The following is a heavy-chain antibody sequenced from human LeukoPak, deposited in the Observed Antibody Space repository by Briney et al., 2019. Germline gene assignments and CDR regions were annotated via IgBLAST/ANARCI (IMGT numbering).Heavy chain of an antibody. CDR1: GFTFSSYG. J-gene: IGHJ6*03. CDR3: AKDRNSKSYYYMDV. D-gene: IGHD4-23*01. CDR2: IHYDGSNK. Sequence: TGGSLRLSCAASGFTFSSYGMHWVRQAPGKGLEWVAFIHYDGSNKYYADSVKGRFTISRDNSKNTLYMQMSSLRAEDTAVYYCAKDRNSKSYYYMDVWGKGTTVTVSS. V-gene: IGHV3-30*02.